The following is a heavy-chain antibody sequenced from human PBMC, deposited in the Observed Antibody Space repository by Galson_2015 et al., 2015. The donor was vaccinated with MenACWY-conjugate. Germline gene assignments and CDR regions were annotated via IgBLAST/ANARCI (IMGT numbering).Heavy chain of an antibody. Sequence: SLRLSCAASGFTFSSYGMHWVRQAPGKGLEWVAVISYDGSNKYYADSVKGRFTISRDNSKNTLYLQMNSLRAEDTAVYYCAKPKYNWSDPFDYWGQGTLVTVSS. CDR1: GFTFSSYG. V-gene: IGHV3-30*18. J-gene: IGHJ4*02. CDR2: ISYDGSNK. D-gene: IGHD1-1*01. CDR3: AKPKYNWSDPFDY.